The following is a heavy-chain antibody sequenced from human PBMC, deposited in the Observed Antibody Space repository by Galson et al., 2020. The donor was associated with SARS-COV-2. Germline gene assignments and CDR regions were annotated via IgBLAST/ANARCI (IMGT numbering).Heavy chain of an antibody. Sequence: GGSLRLSCAASGFTFSSYAMHWVRQAPGKGLEWVAVISYDGSNKYYADSVKGRFTISRDNSKNTLYLQMNSLRAEDTAVYYCARGIVGAYWGVDYWGQGTLVTVSS. CDR2: ISYDGSNK. CDR1: GFTFSSYA. J-gene: IGHJ4*02. D-gene: IGHD1-26*01. V-gene: IGHV3-30*04. CDR3: ARGIVGAYWGVDY.